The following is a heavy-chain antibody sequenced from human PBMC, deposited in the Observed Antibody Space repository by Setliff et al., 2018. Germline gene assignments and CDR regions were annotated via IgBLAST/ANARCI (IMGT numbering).Heavy chain of an antibody. D-gene: IGHD2-2*01. CDR2: IYTSGST. J-gene: IGHJ4*02. Sequence: SETLSLTCTVSGGSISSGSYYWSWIRQPAGKGLEWIGHIYTSGSTNYNPSLKSRVTISVDTSKNQFSLKLSSVTAADTAVYYCATNPYQLLNSDYWGQGTLVTVSS. V-gene: IGHV4-61*09. CDR1: GGSISSGSYY. CDR3: ATNPYQLLNSDY.